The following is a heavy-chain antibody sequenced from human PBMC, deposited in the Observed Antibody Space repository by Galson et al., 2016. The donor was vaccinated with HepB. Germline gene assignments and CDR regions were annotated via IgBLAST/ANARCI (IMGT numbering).Heavy chain of an antibody. V-gene: IGHV3-7*03. CDR3: ANHRG. CDR2: INQGGGEK. Sequence: SVRLSCAASGFTFTSHWMHWVRQAPGKGLEWVANINQGGGEKYYVDSVKGRFTISRDNFKNSLYLQMNSLRAEDTAVYYCANHRGWGQGTLVTVSS. D-gene: IGHD1-14*01. CDR1: GFTFTSHW. J-gene: IGHJ4*02.